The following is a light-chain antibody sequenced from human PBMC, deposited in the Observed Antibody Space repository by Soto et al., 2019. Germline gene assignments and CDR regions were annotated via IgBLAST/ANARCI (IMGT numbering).Light chain of an antibody. CDR2: DVS. Sequence: QSALTQPASVSGSPGQSITISCTGTSSDVGGYNYVSWYQQHPGKAPKLMIYDVSNRPSGVSNRCSGSKSGNTASLTISGLQAEDEADYYCSSYTSSSRAYVFGTGTKLTVL. CDR3: SSYTSSSRAYV. CDR1: SSDVGGYNY. J-gene: IGLJ1*01. V-gene: IGLV2-14*01.